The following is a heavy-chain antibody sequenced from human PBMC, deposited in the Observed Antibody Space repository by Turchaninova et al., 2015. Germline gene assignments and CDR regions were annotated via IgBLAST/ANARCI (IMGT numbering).Heavy chain of an antibody. CDR3: ASHGGGHNWFDP. Sequence: QVQLQESGPGLVKPSETLSLTCTVSGCSIRSYYWTWIRQPPGKGLGWIGYIYYSGSTNYNPSLKSRVTISVDTAKNQSSLNVSSVTPADTAGDYCASHGGGHNWFDPWGQGTLVTVSS. J-gene: IGHJ5*02. V-gene: IGHV4-59*01. CDR1: GCSIRSYY. CDR2: IYYSGST. D-gene: IGHD3-16*01.